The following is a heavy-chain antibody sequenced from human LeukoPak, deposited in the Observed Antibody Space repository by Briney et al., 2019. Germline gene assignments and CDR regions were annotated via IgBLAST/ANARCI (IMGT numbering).Heavy chain of an antibody. V-gene: IGHV4-59*12. Sequence: SETLSLTCTVSGGSISSYYWTWIRQPPGKGLEWIGYIYNSGSTNYNPSLNSRVTISVDKSKTQFSLKLSSVTAADTAVYYCARDKWEPRYAFDIWGQGTMVTVSS. CDR3: ARDKWEPRYAFDI. CDR1: GGSISSYY. D-gene: IGHD1-26*01. J-gene: IGHJ3*02. CDR2: IYNSGST.